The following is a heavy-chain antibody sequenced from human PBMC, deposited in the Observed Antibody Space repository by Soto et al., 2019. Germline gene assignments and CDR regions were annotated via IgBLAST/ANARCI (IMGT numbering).Heavy chain of an antibody. V-gene: IGHV3-30-3*01. CDR3: AREVDVSLMFDY. CDR1: AFTFNNYV. Sequence: QVQLVESGGGVVQPGRSLRLSCAASAFTFNNYVIHWVRQAPGKGLEWVAVMSYDGNNKYYADSVKGRFTISRDNSKNTLFLQMNSLRPEDTAVYYCAREVDVSLMFDYWGQGTLVTVSS. CDR2: MSYDGNNK. D-gene: IGHD3-10*02. J-gene: IGHJ4*02.